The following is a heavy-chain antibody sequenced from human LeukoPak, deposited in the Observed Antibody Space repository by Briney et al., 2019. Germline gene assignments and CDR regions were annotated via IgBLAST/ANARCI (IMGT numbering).Heavy chain of an antibody. CDR3: ARGYDFWSGYYTPHYYYYYMDV. CDR2: IYYSGST. V-gene: IGHV4-59*01. J-gene: IGHJ6*03. Sequence: SETLSLTCTLSGGSFSSLYWSGIRQPPGKGLECIGYIYYSGSTNYNPSLKSRVTISVDTSKNQVSLKLSSVTAADTAVYYCARGYDFWSGYYTPHYYYYYMDVWGKGTSVTASS. CDR1: GGSFSSLY. D-gene: IGHD3-3*01.